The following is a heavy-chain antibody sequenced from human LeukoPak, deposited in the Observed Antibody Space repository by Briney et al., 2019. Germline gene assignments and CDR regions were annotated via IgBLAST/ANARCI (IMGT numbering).Heavy chain of an antibody. V-gene: IGHV3-20*04. CDR3: ARDTYYYDSSGYYPFDY. CDR1: GFTFDDYG. Sequence: TGRSLRLSCAASGFTFDDYGMSWVRQAPGKGLEWVSGINWNGGSKVYADFVKGGFTISRDNAKNSLYLQMNSLRAEDTALYYCARDTYYYDSSGYYPFDYWGQGNLVTVSS. CDR2: INWNGGSK. D-gene: IGHD3-22*01. J-gene: IGHJ4*02.